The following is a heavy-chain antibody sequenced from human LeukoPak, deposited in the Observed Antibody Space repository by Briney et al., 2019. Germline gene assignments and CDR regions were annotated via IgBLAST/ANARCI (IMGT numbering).Heavy chain of an antibody. Sequence: SETLSLTCTVSGGSISSGGYYWSWIRQPPGKGLEWIGYIYHSGSTYYNPSLKSRVAISVDRSKNQFSLKLSSVTAADTAVYYCAREGLRFLEWSMYRGAFDIWGQGTMVTVSS. CDR3: AREGLRFLEWSMYRGAFDI. D-gene: IGHD3-3*01. CDR2: IYHSGST. CDR1: GGSISSGGYY. J-gene: IGHJ3*02. V-gene: IGHV4-30-2*01.